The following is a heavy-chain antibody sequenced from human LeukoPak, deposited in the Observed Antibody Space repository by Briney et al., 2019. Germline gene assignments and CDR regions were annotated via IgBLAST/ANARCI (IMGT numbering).Heavy chain of an antibody. CDR2: ISSSSSYI. J-gene: IGHJ4*02. D-gene: IGHD6-19*01. CDR1: GFTFSSYS. V-gene: IGHV3-21*01. Sequence: GGSLRLSCAASGFTFSSYSMNWVRQAPGKGLEWVSSISSSSSYIYYADSVKGRFTISRDNAKNSLYLQMNSLRADDTAVYYCARGGDSSGWYRYYFDYGGQGTLVTVSS. CDR3: ARGGDSSGWYRYYFDY.